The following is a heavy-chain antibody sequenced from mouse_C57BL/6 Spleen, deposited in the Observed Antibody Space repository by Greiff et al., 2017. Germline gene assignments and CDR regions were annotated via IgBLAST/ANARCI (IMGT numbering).Heavy chain of an antibody. CDR3: ARPPGGLRRGGYYFDY. Sequence: VQLQQSGPELVKPGASVKIPCKASGYTFTDYNMDWVKQSHGKSLEWIGDINPNNGGTYYNQKFKGKGTLTVDKSSSTAYMELRSLTSEDTAVYYWARPPGGLRRGGYYFDYWGQGTTLTVSS. J-gene: IGHJ2*01. D-gene: IGHD2-2*01. V-gene: IGHV1-18*01. CDR2: INPNNGGT. CDR1: GYTFTDYN.